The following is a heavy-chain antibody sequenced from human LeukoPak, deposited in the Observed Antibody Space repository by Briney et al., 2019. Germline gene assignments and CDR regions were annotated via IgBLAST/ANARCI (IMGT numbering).Heavy chain of an antibody. CDR2: ISSSSSTI. CDR3: AREGSDSGGFYYGGVGY. Sequence: GGSLRLSCAASGFTFSSYSMNWVRQAPGKGLEWVSYISSSSSTIYYADSVKGRFTISRDNAKNSLYLQMNSLRAEDTAVYYCAREGSDSGGFYYGGVGYWGQGTLVTVSS. J-gene: IGHJ4*02. V-gene: IGHV3-48*01. D-gene: IGHD3-22*01. CDR1: GFTFSSYS.